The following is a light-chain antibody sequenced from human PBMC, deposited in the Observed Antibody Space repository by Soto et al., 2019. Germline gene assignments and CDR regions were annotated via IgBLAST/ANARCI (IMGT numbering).Light chain of an antibody. J-gene: IGKJ4*01. Sequence: EIVLTQSPGTPSLSPGERATLSCRASQSVSSNYLAWYQQKLGQAPRLLIYGASSRATGIPDRFSGSGSGTDFTLTISRLEPEDFAVYYCQQYGGSPLVTFGGGTKVEIK. CDR2: GAS. CDR3: QQYGGSPLVT. CDR1: QSVSSNY. V-gene: IGKV3-20*01.